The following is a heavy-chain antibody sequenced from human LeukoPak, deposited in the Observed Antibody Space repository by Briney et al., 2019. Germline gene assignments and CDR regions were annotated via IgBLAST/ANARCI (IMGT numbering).Heavy chain of an antibody. Sequence: PSETLSLTCTVSGGSISSSSYYWGWIRQPPGKGLEWIVGIYYSDSTYYKPSLKSRVTISVATSKNQFSLKLSSVTAADTAVYYCARHGDGDDWIYYYYYMDVWGKGTTVTVS. D-gene: IGHD4-17*01. CDR2: IYYSDST. CDR1: GGSISSSSYY. V-gene: IGHV4-39*01. J-gene: IGHJ6*03. CDR3: ARHGDGDDWIYYYYYMDV.